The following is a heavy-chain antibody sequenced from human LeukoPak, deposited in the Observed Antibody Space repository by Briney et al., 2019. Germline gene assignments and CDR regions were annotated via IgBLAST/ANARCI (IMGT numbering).Heavy chain of an antibody. D-gene: IGHD3-10*01. Sequence: PGGSLRLSCGASGFTFSSYGMNWVRQAPGKGLEWVSYISSSGSTIYYADSVKGRFTISRDNAKNSLYLQMNSLRAEDTAVYYCARVGDYYYGSGILVYWGQGTLVTVSS. V-gene: IGHV3-48*04. CDR3: ARVGDYYYGSGILVY. CDR1: GFTFSSYG. J-gene: IGHJ4*02. CDR2: ISSSGSTI.